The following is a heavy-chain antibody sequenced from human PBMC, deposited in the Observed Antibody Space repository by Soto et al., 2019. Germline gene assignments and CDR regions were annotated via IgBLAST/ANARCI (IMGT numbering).Heavy chain of an antibody. V-gene: IGHV1-46*01. J-gene: IGHJ5*02. CDR1: RDTFTSYY. D-gene: IGHD1-26*01. Sequence: ASVNVSLKSPRDTFTSYYINWGRQAPGQGLEWMGVINPHGGSTAYAQKFKGRVTLTRDTSASTVYMEVGSLTSEDTAMYYCARSSGGNFGIIIEGTNWFAPWGQGTLVTVS. CDR3: ARSSGGNFGIIIEGTNWFAP. CDR2: INPHGGST.